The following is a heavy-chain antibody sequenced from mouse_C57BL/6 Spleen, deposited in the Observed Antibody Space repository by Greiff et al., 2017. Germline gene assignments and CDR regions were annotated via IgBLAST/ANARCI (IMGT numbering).Heavy chain of an antibody. CDR3: VSECYYYGSSYYAMDY. CDR1: GYTFTNYW. V-gene: IGHV1-53*01. Sequence: QVQLQQPGTELVRPGASVKLSCKASGYTFTNYWMHWVKQRPGQGLEWIGNINPSNGGTNYNEKFKGKATLTVDKSSSTAYMQLSSLTSEDSAVYYGVSECYYYGSSYYAMDYWGQGTSVTVSA. D-gene: IGHD1-1*01. CDR2: INPSNGGT. J-gene: IGHJ4*01.